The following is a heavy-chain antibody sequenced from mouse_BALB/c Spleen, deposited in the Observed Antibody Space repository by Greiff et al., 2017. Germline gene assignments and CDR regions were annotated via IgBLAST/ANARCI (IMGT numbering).Heavy chain of an antibody. Sequence: EVKVVESGGGLVQPGGSLRLSCATSGFTFTDYYMSWVRQPPGKALEWLGFIRNKANGYTTEYSASVKGRFTISRDNSQSILYLQMNTLRAEDSATYYCARDSITTVVGFDYWGQGTTLTVSS. CDR3: ARDSITTVVGFDY. CDR1: GFTFTDYY. D-gene: IGHD1-1*01. CDR2: IRNKANGYTT. V-gene: IGHV7-3*02. J-gene: IGHJ2*01.